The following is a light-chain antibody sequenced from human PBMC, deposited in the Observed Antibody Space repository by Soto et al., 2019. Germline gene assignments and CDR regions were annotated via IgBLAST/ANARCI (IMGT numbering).Light chain of an antibody. V-gene: IGKV3-11*01. J-gene: IGKJ5*01. CDR1: QSVSSY. CDR2: DAS. Sequence: EIVLTQSPATLSLSPGERATLSCRASQSVSSYLTWYQQKPGQAPRLLIYDASNRATGIPARFSGSGSGTDFTLTISSLEPEDFATYYCQQYNSYSTFGQGTRLEI. CDR3: QQYNSYST.